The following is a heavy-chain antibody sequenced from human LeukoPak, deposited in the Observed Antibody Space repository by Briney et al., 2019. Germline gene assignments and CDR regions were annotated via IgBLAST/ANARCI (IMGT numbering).Heavy chain of an antibody. CDR2: ISGSGGNT. Sequence: GGSLRLSCTASGFTFSNYAMSWVRQAPGKGLEWVSAISGSGGNTYYADSVKGRFTISRDNAKNSLYLQMNSLRAEDTAVYYCAKYYDFWSGYPYFDYWGQGTLVTVSP. V-gene: IGHV3-23*01. J-gene: IGHJ4*02. D-gene: IGHD3-3*01. CDR1: GFTFSNYA. CDR3: AKYYDFWSGYPYFDY.